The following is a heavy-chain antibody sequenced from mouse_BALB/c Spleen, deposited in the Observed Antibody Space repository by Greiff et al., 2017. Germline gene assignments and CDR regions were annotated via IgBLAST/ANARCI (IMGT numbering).Heavy chain of an antibody. CDR3: ARAGTTGYAMDY. D-gene: IGHD1-1*01. J-gene: IGHJ4*01. V-gene: IGHV2-9*02. CDR1: GFSLTSYG. Sequence: QVHVKQSGPGLVAPSQSLSITCTVSGFSLTSYGVHWVRQPPGKGLEWLGVIWAGGSTNYNSALMSRLSISKDNSKSQVFLKMNSLQTDDTAMYYCARAGTTGYAMDYWGQGTSVTVSS. CDR2: IWAGGST.